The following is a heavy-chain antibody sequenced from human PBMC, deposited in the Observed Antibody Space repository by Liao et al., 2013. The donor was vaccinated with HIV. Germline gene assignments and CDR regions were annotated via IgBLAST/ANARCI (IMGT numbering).Heavy chain of an antibody. Sequence: QVQLQESGPGLVKPSQTLSLTCAVSGDSISSYSYSWSWIRQPAGKGLEWIGLIYTSGSTNYSPSLKSRVTISVDKSRNQFSLRLSSVTAADTAVYYCAARITISGVAIPHALDVWGQGIMVAVSS. D-gene: IGHD3-3*01. CDR2: IYTSGST. J-gene: IGHJ3*01. V-gene: IGHV4-61*02. CDR1: GDSISSYSYS. CDR3: AARITISGVAIPHALDV.